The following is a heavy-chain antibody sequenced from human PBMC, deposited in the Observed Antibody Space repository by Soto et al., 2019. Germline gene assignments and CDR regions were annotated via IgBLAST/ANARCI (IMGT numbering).Heavy chain of an antibody. CDR2: IYVTGAV. J-gene: IGHJ5*02. V-gene: IGHV4-31*03. Sequence: SLTCSVSGAALNSGNYYWSWIRQVPGKGLEWIGHIYVTGAVDYNPSLRDRITISRDTSERQFSLNLRLVTAADTAVYYCARLRIATNNYKWFDPWGQGTLVTVSS. CDR1: GAALNSGNYY. CDR3: ARLRIATNNYKWFDP. D-gene: IGHD2-21*01.